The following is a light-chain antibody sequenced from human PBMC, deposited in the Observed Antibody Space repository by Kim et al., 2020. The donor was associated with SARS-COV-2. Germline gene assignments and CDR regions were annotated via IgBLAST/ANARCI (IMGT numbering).Light chain of an antibody. CDR2: GAS. Sequence: ETVLTQSPGTLSLSPGERATLSCGASQSVKSNYLAWYQQKPGQAPRLLISGASSRATGIPDRFSGSGSGTDFTLTISRLEPEDFAVYYCQQYGNSPLTFGGWTKVDIK. CDR3: QQYGNSPLT. V-gene: IGKV3-20*01. J-gene: IGKJ4*01. CDR1: QSVKSNY.